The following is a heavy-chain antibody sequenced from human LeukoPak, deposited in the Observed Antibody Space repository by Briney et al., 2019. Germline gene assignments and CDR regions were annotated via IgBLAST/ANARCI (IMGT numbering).Heavy chain of an antibody. Sequence: ASVKVSCKASGYTFTSHDINWVRQATGQGLEWMGWMNPNSGNTGYAQKFQGRVTITRNTSISTVYMELSSLRSEGTAVYSCARAAVTTYNAFDIWGQGTMVTVSS. CDR3: ARAAVTTYNAFDI. CDR1: GYTFTSHD. V-gene: IGHV1-8*03. J-gene: IGHJ3*02. CDR2: MNPNSGNT. D-gene: IGHD4-17*01.